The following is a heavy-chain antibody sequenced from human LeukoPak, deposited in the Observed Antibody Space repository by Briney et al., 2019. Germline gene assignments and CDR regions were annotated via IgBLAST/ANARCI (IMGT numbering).Heavy chain of an antibody. CDR2: ISYDGSSK. Sequence: GGSLRLACAASGFTFSTYAMHWVRQAPGKGLEWVAVISYDGSSKYYADSVKGRFTISRDNSKNTLYLQMNSLRAEDTAVYYCARARSSYGYGDAFDIWGQGTMVTVSS. CDR1: GFTFSTYA. V-gene: IGHV3-30*04. D-gene: IGHD5-18*01. J-gene: IGHJ3*02. CDR3: ARARSSYGYGDAFDI.